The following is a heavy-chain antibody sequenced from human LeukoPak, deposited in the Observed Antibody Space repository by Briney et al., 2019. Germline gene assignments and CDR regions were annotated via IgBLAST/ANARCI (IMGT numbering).Heavy chain of an antibody. CDR1: GGSISSGGYY. Sequence: SETLSLTCTVSGGSISSGGYYWSWIRQPPGKGLEWIGYIYHSGSTYYNPSLKSRVTISVDRSKKQFSLKLSSVTAADTAVYYCAREAGYSSGWSDYWGQGTLVTVSS. CDR2: IYHSGST. J-gene: IGHJ4*02. CDR3: AREAGYSSGWSDY. V-gene: IGHV4-30-2*01. D-gene: IGHD6-19*01.